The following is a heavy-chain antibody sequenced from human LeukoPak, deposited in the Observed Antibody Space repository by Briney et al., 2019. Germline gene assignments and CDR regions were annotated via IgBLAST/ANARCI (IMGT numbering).Heavy chain of an antibody. D-gene: IGHD2-8*01. V-gene: IGHV4-34*01. J-gene: IGHJ5*02. CDR1: GGSFSGHY. CDR2: INHSGST. Sequence: SETLSLTCAVYGGSFSGHYWSWIRQPPGKGLEWIGEINHSGSTNYNPSLKSRVTISVDTSKNQFSLKLSSVTAADTAVYYCARTQITNAWFDPWGQGTLVTVSS. CDR3: ARTQITNAWFDP.